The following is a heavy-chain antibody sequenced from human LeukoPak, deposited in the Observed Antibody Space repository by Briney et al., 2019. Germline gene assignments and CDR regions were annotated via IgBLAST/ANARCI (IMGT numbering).Heavy chain of an antibody. CDR1: GESISSFY. V-gene: IGHV4-4*08. CDR3: ARVRVAGYFDY. Sequence: SETLSLTCTVSGESISSFYWSWIRQTPGKGLEWLGFFYSSGKNTYNPSLGGRVTISADTSKSQFSLNLTSVTAADTAVYYCARVRVAGYFDYWGQGTLVTVSS. J-gene: IGHJ4*02. CDR2: FYSSGKN. D-gene: IGHD6-19*01.